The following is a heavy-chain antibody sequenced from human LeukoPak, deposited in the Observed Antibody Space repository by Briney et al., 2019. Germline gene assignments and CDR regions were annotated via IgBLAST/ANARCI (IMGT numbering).Heavy chain of an antibody. Sequence: ASVKVSCKASGYTFTGYYMHWVRQAPGQGLEWMGWINPNSGDTNYAQKFQGRVTMTRDTSINTAYMELSGLRSDDTAVYYCARLTSFYGSGNAFDIWGQGTMVTVSS. D-gene: IGHD3-10*01. J-gene: IGHJ3*02. CDR3: ARLTSFYGSGNAFDI. CDR1: GYTFTGYY. CDR2: INPNSGDT. V-gene: IGHV1-2*02.